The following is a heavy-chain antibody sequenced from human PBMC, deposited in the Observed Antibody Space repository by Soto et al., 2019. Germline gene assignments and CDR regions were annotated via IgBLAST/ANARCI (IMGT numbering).Heavy chain of an antibody. CDR2: ISGSGRIT. Sequence: VQLLESGGGLAQPGESLRLSCVASGFSFAAFPMGWVPQLPGKGFEWVSTISGSGRITDYADSVKGRFTTSKDTSTNTLYLHMNSLTADDTALYYCVKERIELWLIDYWGQGTLVTVSS. CDR1: GFSFAAFP. D-gene: IGHD3-16*01. V-gene: IGHV3-23*01. CDR3: VKERIELWLIDY. J-gene: IGHJ4*02.